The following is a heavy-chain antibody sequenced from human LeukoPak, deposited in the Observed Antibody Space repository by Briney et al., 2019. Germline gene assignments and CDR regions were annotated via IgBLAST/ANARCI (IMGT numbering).Heavy chain of an antibody. J-gene: IGHJ5*02. D-gene: IGHD3-3*02. CDR2: IYYSGST. V-gene: IGHV4-30-4*01. Sequence: SETLSLTCTVSGGSISSGDYYWSWIRQPPGKGLEWIGYIYYSGSTYYNPSLKSRVTISVDTSENQFSLKLSSVTAADTAVYYCARSSILAWFDPWGQGTLVTVSS. CDR1: GGSISSGDYY. CDR3: ARSSILAWFDP.